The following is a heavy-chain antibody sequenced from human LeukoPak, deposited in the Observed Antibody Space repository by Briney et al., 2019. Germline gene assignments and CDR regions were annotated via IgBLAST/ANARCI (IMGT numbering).Heavy chain of an antibody. J-gene: IGHJ4*02. CDR1: GGSFSGYY. Sequence: SETLSLTCAVYGGSFSGYYWSWIRQPPGKGLEWIGEINHSGSTNYNPSLKSRVTISVDTSKNQFSLKLSSVTAADTAVYYCAGHPPGGARGTTVTTYQDYWGQGTLVTVSS. D-gene: IGHD4-17*01. V-gene: IGHV4-34*01. CDR2: INHSGST. CDR3: AGHPPGGARGTTVTTYQDY.